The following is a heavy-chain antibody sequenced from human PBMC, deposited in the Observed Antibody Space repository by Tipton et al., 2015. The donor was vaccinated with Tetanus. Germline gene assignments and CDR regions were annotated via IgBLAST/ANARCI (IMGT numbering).Heavy chain of an antibody. CDR1: GYIFSNYW. CDR2: IYPGDSDT. J-gene: IGHJ4*02. Sequence: VQLVQSGGEVKKXGESLKISCKGSGYIFSNYWIGRVRQKPGKGLEWMGIIYPGDSDTRYSPSFQGQVTISVDRSIITAYLQWSGLKASDASMFYCARAHCTDGVCNFDFWGQGALVTVAS. CDR3: ARAHCTDGVCNFDF. V-gene: IGHV5-51*01. D-gene: IGHD2-8*01.